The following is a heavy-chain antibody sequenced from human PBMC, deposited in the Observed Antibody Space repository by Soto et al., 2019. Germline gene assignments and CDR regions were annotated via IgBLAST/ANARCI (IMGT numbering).Heavy chain of an antibody. V-gene: IGHV3-33*01. J-gene: IGHJ4*02. D-gene: IGHD3-3*01. Sequence: GGSLRLSCAASGFTFSTYGIHWVRQTPGKGLEWVAVIWYDGSKKYYADSVKGRFTISRDNSKNTLYLQMNSLRAEDTAVYYCARAHDFCSGYVFDYWGQGTLVTVSP. CDR2: IWYDGSKK. CDR3: ARAHDFCSGYVFDY. CDR1: GFTFSTYG.